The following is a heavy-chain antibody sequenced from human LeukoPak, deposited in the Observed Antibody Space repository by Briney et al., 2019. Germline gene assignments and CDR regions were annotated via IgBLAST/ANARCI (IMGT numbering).Heavy chain of an antibody. CDR2: INAGNGNT. V-gene: IGHV1-3*01. Sequence: ASVKVSCKASGYTYTSYAMHWVRQAPGQRLEWMGWINAGNGNTKYSQKFQGRVTITRDTSASTAYMELSSLRSEDTAVYYCARDAPENWFDPWGQGTLVTVSS. J-gene: IGHJ5*02. CDR3: ARDAPENWFDP. CDR1: GYTYTSYA.